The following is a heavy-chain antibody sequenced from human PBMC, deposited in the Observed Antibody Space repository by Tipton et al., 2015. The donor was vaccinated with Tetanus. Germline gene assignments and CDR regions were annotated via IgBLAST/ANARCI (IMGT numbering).Heavy chain of an antibody. CDR3: ARGGLGGYLRD. CDR1: GGSISGHY. CDR2: MYFSGSI. J-gene: IGHJ4*02. Sequence: TLSLTCTISGGSISGHYWNWIRQPAGKGLEWIGRMYFSGSIRHNPSLKSRVTMSADTSKNQLSLRLTSVTAADTAVYYCARGGLGGYLRDWGQGTLITVSS. D-gene: IGHD1-26*01. V-gene: IGHV4-4*07.